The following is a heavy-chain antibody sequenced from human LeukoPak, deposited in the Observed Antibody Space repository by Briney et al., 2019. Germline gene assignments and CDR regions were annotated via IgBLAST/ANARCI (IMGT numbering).Heavy chain of an antibody. Sequence: SETLSLTCTVSGGSISSGSYYWSWIRQPAGKGLEWIGRIYTSGSTNYNPSLKSRVTISVDTSKNQFSLKLSSVTAADTAVYYCARDVAGYDFWSGYSFDYWGQGTLVTVSS. D-gene: IGHD3-3*01. J-gene: IGHJ4*02. CDR2: IYTSGST. CDR1: GGSISSGSYY. V-gene: IGHV4-61*02. CDR3: ARDVAGYDFWSGYSFDY.